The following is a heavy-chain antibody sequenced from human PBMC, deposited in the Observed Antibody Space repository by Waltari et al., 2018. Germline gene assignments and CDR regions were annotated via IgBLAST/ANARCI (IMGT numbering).Heavy chain of an antibody. CDR1: ACSISIGTSS. D-gene: IGHD1-26*01. V-gene: IGHV4-61*02. Sequence: QVQLQESGPGLVKPSQTLSLTCPVSACSISIGTSSWIWIPPPAGQGLEWIGRIYTSGSTNYNPSLKSRVTISVDTSKNQFSLKLSSVTAADTAVYYCARGYWELLPSGYSDDYFDYWGQGTLVTVSS. J-gene: IGHJ4*02. CDR2: IYTSGST. CDR3: ARGYWELLPSGYSDDYFDY.